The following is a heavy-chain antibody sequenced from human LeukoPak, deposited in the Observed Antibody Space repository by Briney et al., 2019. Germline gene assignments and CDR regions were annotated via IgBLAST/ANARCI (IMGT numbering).Heavy chain of an antibody. V-gene: IGHV4-31*03. CDR3: AREHSSSSHFDY. Sequence: SETLSLTCTVSGGSISSGGYYWSWIRQHPGKGLEWIGYIYYSGSTYYNPSLKSRVTISVDTSKNQFSLKLSSVTAADTAVYYCAREHSSSSHFDYWGQGTLVTVSS. J-gene: IGHJ4*02. CDR1: GGSISSGGYY. CDR2: IYYSGST. D-gene: IGHD6-6*01.